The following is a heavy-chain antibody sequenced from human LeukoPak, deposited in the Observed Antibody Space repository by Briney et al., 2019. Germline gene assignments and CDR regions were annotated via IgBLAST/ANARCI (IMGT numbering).Heavy chain of an antibody. Sequence: GGSLRLSCAASGFTVGSKYMNWVRQAPGKGLEWASVIYSGGSTFYADSVKGRFTISRDNSKNTLYLQMNSLRAEDTAVYYCARDGWWNPDAFDIWGQGTMVTVSS. CDR2: IYSGGST. J-gene: IGHJ3*02. CDR3: ARDGWWNPDAFDI. CDR1: GFTVGSKY. D-gene: IGHD1-1*01. V-gene: IGHV3-53*01.